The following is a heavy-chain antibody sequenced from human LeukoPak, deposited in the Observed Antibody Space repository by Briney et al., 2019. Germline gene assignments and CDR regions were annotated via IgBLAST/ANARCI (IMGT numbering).Heavy chain of an antibody. V-gene: IGHV3-11*04. CDR1: GFTFSDYY. CDR3: ARRPYSNSWHYFDY. Sequence: GGSLRLSCAASGFTFSDYYMSWIRQAPGKGLEWVSYISSSGSHIHYADSVKGRFTISRDNAENSLYLQMSSLRAEDTAVYYCARRPYSNSWHYFDYWGQGTLVTVSS. CDR2: ISSSGSHI. J-gene: IGHJ4*02. D-gene: IGHD6-13*01.